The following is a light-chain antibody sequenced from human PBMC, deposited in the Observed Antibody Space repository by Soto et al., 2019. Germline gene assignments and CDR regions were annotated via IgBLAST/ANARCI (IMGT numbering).Light chain of an antibody. V-gene: IGKV2D-29*01. Sequence: IVLTQTPLSLSVTPXQPACISREPSQSLLHRDVXXYLXXXLQXXRXPPKXXXAEXSNRFSGGPDRLSGSGSGTDFTPKISRVDAEDGGGYYCMQSIQVTSTFGQGTRLEIK. CDR3: MQSIQVTST. CDR2: EXS. CDR1: QSLLHRDVXXY. J-gene: IGKJ5*01.